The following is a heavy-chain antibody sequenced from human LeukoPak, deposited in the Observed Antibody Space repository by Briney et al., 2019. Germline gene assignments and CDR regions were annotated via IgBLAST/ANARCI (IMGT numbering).Heavy chain of an antibody. Sequence: KPSETLSLTCTVSGGSISSYYWSWLRQPPGKGLEWIGYIYYSGSTNYNPSLKSRVTISVDTSKNQFSLKLSSVTAADTAVYYCARDNWNYGSSMDVWGQGTTVTVSS. CDR1: GGSISSYY. CDR2: IYYSGST. V-gene: IGHV4-59*01. J-gene: IGHJ6*02. CDR3: ARDNWNYGSSMDV. D-gene: IGHD1-7*01.